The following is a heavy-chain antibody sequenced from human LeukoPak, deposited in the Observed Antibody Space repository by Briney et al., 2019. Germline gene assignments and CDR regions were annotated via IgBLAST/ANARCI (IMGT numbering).Heavy chain of an antibody. CDR2: INPSGGST. CDR1: GYTFTGYY. D-gene: IGHD3-22*01. CDR3: ARDFFSSSYYDSSGLPPAAFDI. Sequence: GASVKVSCKASGYTFTGYYMHWVRQAPGQGLEWMGIINPSGGSTSYAQKFQGRVTMTRDMSTSTVYMELSSLRSEDTAVYYCARDFFSSSYYDSSGLPPAAFDIWGQGTMVTVSS. V-gene: IGHV1-46*01. J-gene: IGHJ3*02.